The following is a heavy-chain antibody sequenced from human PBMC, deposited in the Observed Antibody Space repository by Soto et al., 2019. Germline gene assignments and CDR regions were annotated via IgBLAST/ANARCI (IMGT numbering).Heavy chain of an antibody. CDR2: IIPIFGTA. V-gene: IGHV1-69*13. CDR3: ARMNYYDSSGYYSNDAFDI. J-gene: IGHJ3*02. CDR1: GGTFSSYA. Sequence: ASVKVSCKASGGTFSSYAISWVRQAPGQGLEWMGGIIPIFGTANYAQKFQGRVTITADESTSTAYMELSSLRSEDTAVYYCARMNYYDSSGYYSNDAFDIWGQGTMVTVSS. D-gene: IGHD3-22*01.